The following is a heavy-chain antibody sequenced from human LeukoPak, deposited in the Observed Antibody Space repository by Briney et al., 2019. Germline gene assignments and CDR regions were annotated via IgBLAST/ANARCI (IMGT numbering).Heavy chain of an antibody. D-gene: IGHD2-2*01. CDR1: GGSFSGYY. Sequence: SETLSLTCAVYGGSFSGYYWSWIRQPPGKGLEGIGEINHSGSTNYKPSLKSRVTISVDTSKNQFSLKLSSVTAADTAVYYCAREECSSTSCYLMSWGQGTLVTVSS. CDR3: AREECSSTSCYLMS. V-gene: IGHV4-34*01. J-gene: IGHJ4*02. CDR2: INHSGST.